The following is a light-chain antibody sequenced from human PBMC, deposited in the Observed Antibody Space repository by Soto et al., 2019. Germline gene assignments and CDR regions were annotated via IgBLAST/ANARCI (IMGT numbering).Light chain of an antibody. CDR1: QSILYSSNNKNY. CDR2: WAS. J-gene: IGKJ4*01. CDR3: QQYYTNPPT. V-gene: IGKV4-1*01. Sequence: DIVMTQSPDSLAVSLVERATINCKSSQSILYSSNNKNYLSWYQLKPGQSPKLLIYWASTREAGVPDRFSGSGSGTDFTLTISSLQAEDVAIYYCQQYYTNPPTFGGGTKVEIK.